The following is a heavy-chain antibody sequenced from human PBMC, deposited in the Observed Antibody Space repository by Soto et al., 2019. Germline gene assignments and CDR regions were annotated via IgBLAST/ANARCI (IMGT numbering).Heavy chain of an antibody. D-gene: IGHD6-6*01. CDR3: VKDTALIAARSGGMDV. J-gene: IGHJ6*02. V-gene: IGHV3-23*01. Sequence: GGSLRLSCAASGFTFSSYAMSWVRQAPGKGLEWVSAISGNGGSTYYADSVKGRFTISRDNSKNTLYLQMSSLRAEDTAVYYCVKDTALIAARSGGMDVWGQGTTVTVSS. CDR2: ISGNGGST. CDR1: GFTFSSYA.